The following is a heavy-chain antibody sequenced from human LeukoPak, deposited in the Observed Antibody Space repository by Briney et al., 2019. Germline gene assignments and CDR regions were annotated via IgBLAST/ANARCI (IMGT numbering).Heavy chain of an antibody. CDR2: IIPIFGTA. V-gene: IGHV1-69*13. D-gene: IGHD6-13*01. J-gene: IGHJ6*03. Sequence: ASVKVSCKASGGTFSSYAISWVRQAPGQGLEWMGGIIPIFGTANYAQKFQGRVTITADESTSTAYMELSSLRSEDTAVYYCARAPEAADYYYYMDVWGKGTTVTVSS. CDR3: ARAPEAADYYYYMDV. CDR1: GGTFSSYA.